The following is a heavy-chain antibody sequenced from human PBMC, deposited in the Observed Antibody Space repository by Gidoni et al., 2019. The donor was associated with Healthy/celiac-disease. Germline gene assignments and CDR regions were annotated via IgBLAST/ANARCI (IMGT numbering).Heavy chain of an antibody. V-gene: IGHV3-43*02. CDR1: GFTFDDYA. Sequence: VQLVVSGGGVVQPGGSLRLSCAASGFTFDDYAMHWVRQAPGKGLEWVSLISGDGGSTYYADSVKGRFTISRDNSKNSLYLQMNSLRTEDTALYYCAKDIGGSGSYYNYGMDVWGQGTTVTVSS. J-gene: IGHJ6*02. D-gene: IGHD3-10*01. CDR2: ISGDGGST. CDR3: AKDIGGSGSYYNYGMDV.